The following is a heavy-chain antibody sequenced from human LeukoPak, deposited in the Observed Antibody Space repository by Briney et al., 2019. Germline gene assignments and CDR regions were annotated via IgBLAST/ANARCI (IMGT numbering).Heavy chain of an antibody. Sequence: SETLSLTCTVSGGSISSRSYYWNWIRQPPGKGLEWIGEINHSGSTNYNPSLKSRVTISVDTSKSQFSLRLSSVTAADTAVYYCARRGPPRTMLRGVKSGWFDPWGQGTLVTVSS. CDR3: ARRGPPRTMLRGVKSGWFDP. J-gene: IGHJ5*02. D-gene: IGHD3-10*01. CDR2: INHSGST. CDR1: GGSISSRSYY. V-gene: IGHV4-39*07.